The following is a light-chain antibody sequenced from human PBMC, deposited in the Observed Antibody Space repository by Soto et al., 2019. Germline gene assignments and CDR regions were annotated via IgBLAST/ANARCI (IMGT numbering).Light chain of an antibody. CDR2: SNN. CDR1: SSNIGSNT. Sequence: QSVLTQPPSASGTPGQRVTISGSGSSSNIGSNTVNWYQQLPGTAPKLLIYSNNQRPSGVPDRFSGSKSGTSASLAISGPQSEDEADYYCAAWDDSLNGRVFGGGTKLTVL. J-gene: IGLJ3*02. CDR3: AAWDDSLNGRV. V-gene: IGLV1-44*01.